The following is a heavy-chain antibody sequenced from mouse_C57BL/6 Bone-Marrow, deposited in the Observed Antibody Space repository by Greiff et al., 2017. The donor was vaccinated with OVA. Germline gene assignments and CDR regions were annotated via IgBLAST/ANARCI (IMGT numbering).Heavy chain of an antibody. V-gene: IGHV3-6*01. CDR2: ISYDGSN. CDR3: AHNWFAY. CDR1: GYSITSGYY. Sequence: EVQLKESGPGLVKPSQSLSLTCSVTGYSITSGYYWNWIRQFPGNKLEWMGYISYDGSNNYNPSLKNRISITRDTSKNQFFLKLNSVTTEDTATYYCAHNWFAYWGQGTLVTVSA. J-gene: IGHJ3*01.